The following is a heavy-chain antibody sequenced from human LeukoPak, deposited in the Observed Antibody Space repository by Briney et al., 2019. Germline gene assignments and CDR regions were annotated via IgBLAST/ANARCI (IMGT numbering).Heavy chain of an antibody. V-gene: IGHV3-23*01. Sequence: GGSLRLSCAASGFTFSNYAMSWVRQTPGKGLEWVSAISGTGSNTYYADSVKGRFTVSRDNSKNTLFLQMNSLRAEDTAVYYCAKEPQWLINPIFDYWGQGTLVTVSS. CDR1: GFTFSNYA. CDR2: ISGTGSNT. J-gene: IGHJ4*02. D-gene: IGHD6-19*01. CDR3: AKEPQWLINPIFDY.